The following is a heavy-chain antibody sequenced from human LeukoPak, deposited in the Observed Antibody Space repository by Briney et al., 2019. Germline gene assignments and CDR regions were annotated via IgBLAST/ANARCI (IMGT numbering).Heavy chain of an antibody. CDR2: ISYDGSNK. J-gene: IGHJ4*02. V-gene: IGHV3-30*04. CDR3: ARDGYSDCSGGICYFEY. D-gene: IGHD2-15*01. Sequence: PGRSLSLSCAASGFTFSSYAMHWVRQAPGKGLEWVAVISYDGSNKYYADSVKGRFTISRDNSRNTLYLQMNSLRAEDTAVYYCARDGYSDCSGGICYFEYWGQDSLSTVSS. CDR1: GFTFSSYA.